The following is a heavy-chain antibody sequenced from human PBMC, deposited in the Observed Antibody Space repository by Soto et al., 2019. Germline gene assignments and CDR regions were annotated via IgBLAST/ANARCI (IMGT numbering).Heavy chain of an antibody. CDR2: IYYSGST. J-gene: IGHJ4*02. D-gene: IGHD5-18*01. V-gene: IGHV4-59*01. Sequence: PSETLSLTCTVSGGSISSYYWSWIRQPPGKGLEWIGYIYYSGSTNYNPSLKSRVTISVDTSKNQFSLKLSSVTAADTAVYYCARDSRGYSYGYSYFDYWGQGTLVT. CDR3: ARDSRGYSYGYSYFDY. CDR1: GGSISSYY.